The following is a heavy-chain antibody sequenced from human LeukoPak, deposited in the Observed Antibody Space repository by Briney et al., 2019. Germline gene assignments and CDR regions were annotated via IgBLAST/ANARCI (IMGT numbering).Heavy chain of an antibody. D-gene: IGHD6-6*01. CDR2: IYYSGST. Sequence: SETLSLTCTVSGGSISSSSYYWGWIRQPPGKGLEWIGSIYYSGSTYYNPSLKSRVTISVDTSKNQFSLKLSSVTAADTAVYYCARDLGSSLVSGVFRDDAFDIWGQGTMVTVSS. CDR3: ARDLGSSLVSGVFRDDAFDI. J-gene: IGHJ3*02. CDR1: GGSISSSSYY. V-gene: IGHV4-39*07.